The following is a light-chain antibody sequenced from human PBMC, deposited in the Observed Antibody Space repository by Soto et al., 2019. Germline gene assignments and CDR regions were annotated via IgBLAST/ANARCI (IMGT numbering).Light chain of an antibody. CDR3: QQSYSTPFT. Sequence: DIQMTQSPSSLSASVGDRVTITCRARQSIGIYLNWYQQEPGKAPKLLIYAASTLQSGVPLRFSGSGSGTDFTLSIGSLQTEDFATYFCQQSYSTPFTFGPGTKVDIK. J-gene: IGKJ3*01. CDR2: AAS. V-gene: IGKV1-39*01. CDR1: QSIGIY.